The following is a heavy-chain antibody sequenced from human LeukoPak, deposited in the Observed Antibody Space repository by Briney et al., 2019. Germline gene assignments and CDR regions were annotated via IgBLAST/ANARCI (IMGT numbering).Heavy chain of an antibody. J-gene: IGHJ3*02. V-gene: IGHV3-53*01. CDR1: GFTVSSNY. Sequence: PGGSLRLSCAASGFTVSSNYMSWVRQAPGKGLEWVSVIYSGGSTYYADSVKGRFTISRDNSKNALYLQMNSLRAEDTAVYYCAKDTVWAGRDAFDIWGQGTMVTVSS. CDR3: AKDTVWAGRDAFDI. CDR2: IYSGGST. D-gene: IGHD4-17*01.